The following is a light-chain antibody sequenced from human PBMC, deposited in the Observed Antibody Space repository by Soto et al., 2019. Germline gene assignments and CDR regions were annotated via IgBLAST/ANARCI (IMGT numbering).Light chain of an antibody. J-gene: IGLJ2*01. CDR2: EVS. Sequence: QSALTQPPSASGSPGQSVTISCTGTISDVGAYNYVSWYQRHPGKAPKLLIYEVSKRPSGVPDRFSGSKSANTASLTVSGLQADDEADYYCVSYTNKMNLIFGGGTKLTVL. CDR1: ISDVGAYNY. CDR3: VSYTNKMNLI. V-gene: IGLV2-8*01.